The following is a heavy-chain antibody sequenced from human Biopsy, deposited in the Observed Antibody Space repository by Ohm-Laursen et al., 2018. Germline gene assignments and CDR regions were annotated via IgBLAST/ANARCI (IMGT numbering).Heavy chain of an antibody. Sequence: SSVKVSCKASGYSFISNGIGWVRQAPGQGLEWMGGIIPIPNVATYAQKFQGRITITADESTSTAYMELSSLTSGDTAVYFCARGEGSSWFDPWGHGTLVTVSS. D-gene: IGHD1-26*01. CDR1: GYSFISNG. CDR2: IIPIPNVA. CDR3: ARGEGSSWFDP. J-gene: IGHJ5*02. V-gene: IGHV1-69*01.